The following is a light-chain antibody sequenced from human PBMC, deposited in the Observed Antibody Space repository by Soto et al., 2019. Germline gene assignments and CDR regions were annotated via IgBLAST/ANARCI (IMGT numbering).Light chain of an antibody. Sequence: EIVLTQSPGTLSLSPGERATLSCRASQSVSSSSLAWYQQRPGQAPRLLIYGASSRASGIPDRFSGSASGTDFTLTISRLEPEDFAVYYCQQYEIAPRTFGQGTKVEIK. V-gene: IGKV3-20*01. CDR3: QQYEIAPRT. J-gene: IGKJ1*01. CDR2: GAS. CDR1: QSVSSSS.